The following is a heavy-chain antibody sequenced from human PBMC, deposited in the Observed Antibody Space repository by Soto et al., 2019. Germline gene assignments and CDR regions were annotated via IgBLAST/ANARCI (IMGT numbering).Heavy chain of an antibody. J-gene: IGHJ4*02. V-gene: IGHV3-23*04. CDR1: GFTFSRYS. Sequence: EVQLVESGGGLVQPGGSLRLSCAASGFTFSRYSMNWVRQAPGKGLEWVSAISGGGDTTSYADSVKGRFTVSRDGSKNTLYLQMSSLRAEDTALYYCAKGRGGSGSLTPRVDFWGQGTLVTVSS. D-gene: IGHD3-10*01. CDR3: AKGRGGSGSLTPRVDF. CDR2: ISGGGDTT.